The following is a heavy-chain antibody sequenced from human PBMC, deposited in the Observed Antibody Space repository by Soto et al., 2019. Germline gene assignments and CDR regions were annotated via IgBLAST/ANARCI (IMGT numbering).Heavy chain of an antibody. D-gene: IGHD2-8*02. CDR3: ARLRWSIPYFFDY. J-gene: IGHJ4*02. V-gene: IGHV5-51*01. Sequence: GESLKISCQGSGYSFTTYWIAWVRQMPGKGLEWMGIIYPGDSDIRYSPSFQGQVTISADKSISTAYLQWSSLKASDTAMYYCARLRWSIPYFFDYWGQGALVTVSS. CDR2: IYPGDSDI. CDR1: GYSFTTYW.